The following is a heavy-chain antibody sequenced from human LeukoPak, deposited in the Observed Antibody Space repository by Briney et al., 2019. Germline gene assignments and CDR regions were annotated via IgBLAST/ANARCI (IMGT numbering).Heavy chain of an antibody. Sequence: GGSLRLSCAASGFTFSSYWMSWVRRAPGKGLEWVANIKQDGSEKYYVDSVKGRFTISRDNAKNSLYLQMNSLRAEDTAVYYCARVYPSGGWYFDYWGQGTLVTVSS. CDR2: IKQDGSEK. CDR1: GFTFSSYW. J-gene: IGHJ4*02. V-gene: IGHV3-7*01. CDR3: ARVYPSGGWYFDY. D-gene: IGHD6-19*01.